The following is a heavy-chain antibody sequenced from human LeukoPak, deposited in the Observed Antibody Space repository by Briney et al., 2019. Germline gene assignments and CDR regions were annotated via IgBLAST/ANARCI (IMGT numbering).Heavy chain of an antibody. V-gene: IGHV7-4-1*02. Sequence: ASVKVSCKASGYTFTSYAMNWVRQAPGQGLEWMGWINTNTGSPTYAQGFTGRFVFSLDTSVSTAYLQISSLKAEDTAVYYCARLWRDSSSWYSNYWGQGTLVTVSS. CDR3: ARLWRDSSSWYSNY. CDR1: GYTFTSYA. J-gene: IGHJ4*02. D-gene: IGHD6-13*01. CDR2: INTNTGSP.